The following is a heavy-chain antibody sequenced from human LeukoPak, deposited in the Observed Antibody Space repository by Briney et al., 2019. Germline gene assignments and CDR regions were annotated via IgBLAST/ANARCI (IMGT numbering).Heavy chain of an antibody. CDR1: GFTFSSYA. Sequence: GGSLRLSCAASGFTFSSYAMSWVRQAPGQGLEWVSAISGSGGSTYYADSVKGRFTISRDNSKNTLYLQMNSLRDEDTAVYYCAKPYCDILTGYNNYWGQGTLVTVSS. J-gene: IGHJ4*02. CDR3: AKPYCDILTGYNNY. V-gene: IGHV3-23*01. CDR2: ISGSGGST. D-gene: IGHD3-9*01.